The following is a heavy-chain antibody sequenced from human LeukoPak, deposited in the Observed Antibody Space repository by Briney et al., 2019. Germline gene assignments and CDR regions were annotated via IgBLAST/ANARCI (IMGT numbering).Heavy chain of an antibody. D-gene: IGHD2-21*01. V-gene: IGHV3-30*18. CDR3: AKEAHGGATRTPSSPFDF. CDR1: GFTFSSYA. Sequence: GGSLRLSCAASGFTFSSYAMHWGRQAPGKGLEWVAVISFDGSTRYYAESVKGRFTISRDNSENTLYLQMNSLRSEDTAVYYCAKEAHGGATRTPSSPFDFWGQGTLVTVSS. CDR2: ISFDGSTR. J-gene: IGHJ4*02.